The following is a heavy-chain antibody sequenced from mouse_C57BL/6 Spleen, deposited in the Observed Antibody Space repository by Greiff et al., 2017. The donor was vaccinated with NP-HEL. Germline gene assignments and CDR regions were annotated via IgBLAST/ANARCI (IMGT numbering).Heavy chain of an antibody. J-gene: IGHJ2*01. D-gene: IGHD4-1*01. V-gene: IGHV5-12*01. Sequence: EVKLMESGGGLVQPGGSLKLSCAASGFTFSDYYMYWVRQTPEKRLEWVAYISNGGGSTYYPDTVKGRFTISRDNAKNTLYLQMSRLKSEDTAMYYCARLNWDDYFDYWGQGTTLTVSS. CDR2: ISNGGGST. CDR3: ARLNWDDYFDY. CDR1: GFTFSDYY.